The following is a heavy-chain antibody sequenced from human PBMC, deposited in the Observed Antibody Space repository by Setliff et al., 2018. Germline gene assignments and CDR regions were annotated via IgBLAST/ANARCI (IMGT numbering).Heavy chain of an antibody. V-gene: IGHV1-69*05. CDR2: LIPMFGTP. Sequence: GASVKVSCKASGDSFSNYAISWVRQAPGQGLEWMGGLIPMFGTPGYAQKFQGRVTIITDESTSTAYMELSSLTSADTAVYYCAREGVDTRSSTDYRYYMDVWGKGTTVTVSS. D-gene: IGHD5-18*01. CDR1: GDSFSNYA. CDR3: AREGVDTRSSTDYRYYMDV. J-gene: IGHJ6*03.